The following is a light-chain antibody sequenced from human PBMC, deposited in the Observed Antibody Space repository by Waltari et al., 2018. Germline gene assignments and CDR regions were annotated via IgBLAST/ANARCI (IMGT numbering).Light chain of an antibody. V-gene: IGKV4-1*01. J-gene: IGKJ4*01. CDR2: WAP. Sequence: DIVMTQSPDSLAVSLGERATINCKSSQSVLYSSNNKNYLAWYQQKPGPPPKLLIYWAPTRESGVPDRFSGSGSGTDFTLTISSLQAEDVAVYYCQQYYSTPLTFGGGTKVEIK. CDR1: QSVLYSSNNKNY. CDR3: QQYYSTPLT.